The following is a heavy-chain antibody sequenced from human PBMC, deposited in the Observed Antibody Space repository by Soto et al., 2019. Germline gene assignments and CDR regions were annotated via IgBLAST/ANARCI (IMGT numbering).Heavy chain of an antibody. CDR1: GYTFPSYD. CDR2: MNPNSGNT. CDR3: ARGPNYDFWSGYLYP. J-gene: IGHJ5*02. V-gene: IGHV1-8*01. Sequence: ASVKVSCKASGYTFPSYDINWVGQATGQGLEWMGWMNPNSGNTGYAQKFQGRVTMTRNTSISTAYMELSSLRSEDTAVYYCARGPNYDFWSGYLYPWGQGTLVTVSS. D-gene: IGHD3-3*01.